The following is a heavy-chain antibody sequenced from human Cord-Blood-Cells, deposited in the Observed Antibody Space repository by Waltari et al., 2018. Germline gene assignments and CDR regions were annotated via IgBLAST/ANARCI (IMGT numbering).Heavy chain of an antibody. V-gene: IGHV4-4*02. D-gene: IGHD4-4*01. Sequence: QVQLQESGPGLVKPSGTLSLTCAVSGGSISSSNWWSWVRQPPGKGLEWIGGIYHSGCTNYNPSLKSRVTISVDKSKNQFSLKLSSVPAADTAVYYCARSVHDYSNYFDYWGQGTLVTVSS. CDR2: IYHSGCT. CDR3: ARSVHDYSNYFDY. J-gene: IGHJ4*02. CDR1: GGSISSSNW.